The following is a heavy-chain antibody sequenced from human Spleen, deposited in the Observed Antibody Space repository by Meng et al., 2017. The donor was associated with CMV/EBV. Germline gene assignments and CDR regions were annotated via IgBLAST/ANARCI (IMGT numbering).Heavy chain of an antibody. V-gene: IGHV3-30*02. J-gene: IGHJ2*01. CDR3: AKDRAGSYTLDWYFDL. D-gene: IGHD1-26*01. CDR1: GCGFSTYG. Sequence: GCGFSTYGMHWVRQTPGKGLEWVAFSRYDGANKYYTDSMKGRFTISRDNSKNTVYLQMSSLRAEDTAVYYCAKDRAGSYTLDWYFDLWGRGTLVTVSS. CDR2: SRYDGANK.